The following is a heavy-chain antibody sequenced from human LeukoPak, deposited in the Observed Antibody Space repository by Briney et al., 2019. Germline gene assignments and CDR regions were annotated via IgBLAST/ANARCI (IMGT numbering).Heavy chain of an antibody. D-gene: IGHD3-3*01. V-gene: IGHV3-64*04. CDR1: GFTFTSYS. Sequence: PGGSLRLSCSASGFTFTSYSLHWVRQAPGKGLEFVSDISRNGGGTNYADSVKGRFTISRDNSKSTLYLQINNPRVEDTAVYYCAKRYYDLPLDYWGQGTLVPVSS. CDR3: AKRYYDLPLDY. CDR2: ISRNGGGT. J-gene: IGHJ4*02.